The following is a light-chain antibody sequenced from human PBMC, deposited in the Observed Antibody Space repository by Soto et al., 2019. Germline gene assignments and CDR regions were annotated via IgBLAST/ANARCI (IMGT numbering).Light chain of an antibody. CDR2: GSS. V-gene: IGKV3-15*01. Sequence: EIVMTQSPATLSVSPGESVTLSRRASQLFSSNLAWYQRRPGQAPRLLIYGSSTRATGVPPRFSGSASGTELTLTISSLQSEDFGVYYCQQYNDWPRTFGQGTRLEIK. CDR3: QQYNDWPRT. J-gene: IGKJ5*01. CDR1: QLFSSN.